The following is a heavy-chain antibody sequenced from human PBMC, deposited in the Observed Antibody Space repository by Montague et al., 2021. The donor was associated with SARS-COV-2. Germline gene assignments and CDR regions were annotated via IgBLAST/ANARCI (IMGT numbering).Heavy chain of an antibody. D-gene: IGHD2-21*01. CDR2: ISTSGNT. CDR3: ARDTEVEIRTYSYYKMDV. V-gene: IGHV4-61*02. Sequence: TLSLTCTDSGGSVNSGNYYWSWIQQPAGKRLEWMGRISTSGNTNYNPSLKSRLSILVDTSKNQFSLNLRSVTAADTAVYYCARDTEVEIRTYSYYKMDVWGLGTTATVSS. CDR1: GGSVNSGNYY. J-gene: IGHJ6*02.